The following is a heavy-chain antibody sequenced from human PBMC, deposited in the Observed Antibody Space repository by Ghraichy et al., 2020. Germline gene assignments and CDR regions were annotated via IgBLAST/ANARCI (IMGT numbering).Heavy chain of an antibody. CDR3: AKDRERYYDSSGYYAPDY. D-gene: IGHD3-22*01. Sequence: GESLNISCAASGFTFSSYGMHWVRQAPGKGLEWVAVISYDGSNKYYADSVKGRFTISRDNSKNTLYLQMNSLRAEDTAVYYCAKDRERYYDSSGYYAPDYWGQGTLVTVSS. J-gene: IGHJ4*02. CDR1: GFTFSSYG. V-gene: IGHV3-30*18. CDR2: ISYDGSNK.